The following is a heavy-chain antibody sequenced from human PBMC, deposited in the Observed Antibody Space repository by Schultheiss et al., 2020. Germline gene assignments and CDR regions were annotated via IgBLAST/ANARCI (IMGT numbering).Heavy chain of an antibody. Sequence: GGSLRLSCSASGFTFSSYAMHWVRQAPGKGLEYVSAISSNGGSTYYADSVKGRFTISRDNSKNTLYLQMSSLRSDDTAVYYCARGLGVVVPAARRSWFDPWGEGTLVTVSS. V-gene: IGHV3-64*04. J-gene: IGHJ5*02. CDR2: ISSNGGST. CDR3: ARGLGVVVPAARRSWFDP. D-gene: IGHD2-2*01. CDR1: GFTFSSYA.